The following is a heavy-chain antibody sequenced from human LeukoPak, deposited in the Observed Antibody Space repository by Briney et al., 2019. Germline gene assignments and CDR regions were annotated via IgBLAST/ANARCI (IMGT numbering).Heavy chain of an antibody. CDR3: ARDSRDAFDI. V-gene: IGHV3-21*01. Sequence: GGSLRLSCAASGFTFNSYSMNWVRQAPGKGLEWVSSISSSSTYIYYADSLKGRFTISRDNAKNSLYLQMNSLRAEDTAVYYCARDSRDAFDIWGQGKMVTVSS. J-gene: IGHJ3*02. CDR1: GFTFNSYS. CDR2: ISSSSTYI.